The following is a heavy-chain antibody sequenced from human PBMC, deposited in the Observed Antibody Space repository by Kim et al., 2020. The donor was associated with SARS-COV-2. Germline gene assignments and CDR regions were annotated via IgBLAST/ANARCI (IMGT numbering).Heavy chain of an antibody. CDR2: ISSGGSHT. D-gene: IGHD1-7*01. CDR1: GFTFGDYY. CDR3: AKGGAWNYDAFDS. Sequence: GGSLRLSCAATGFTFGDYYMVWIRQAPGKGLEWLSFISSGGSHTNYADSVKGRFPISRDNSNNSMFLQMNTLRGEDTAVYYCAKGGAWNYDAFDSWGQGT. J-gene: IGHJ4*02. V-gene: IGHV3-11*06.